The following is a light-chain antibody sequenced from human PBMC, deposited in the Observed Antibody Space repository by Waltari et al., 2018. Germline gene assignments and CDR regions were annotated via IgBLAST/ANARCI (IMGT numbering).Light chain of an antibody. CDR2: EVS. CDR3: SSYAGSKGV. J-gene: IGLJ1*01. Sequence: QSALTQPPSASGSPGQSVTIPCTGTSSAVGGYNFVPWYQQHPGKAPKLMIYEVSKRPSGVPDRFSGSKSGNTASLTVSGLQAEDEADYYCSSYAGSKGVFGTGTKVTVL. V-gene: IGLV2-8*01. CDR1: SSAVGGYNF.